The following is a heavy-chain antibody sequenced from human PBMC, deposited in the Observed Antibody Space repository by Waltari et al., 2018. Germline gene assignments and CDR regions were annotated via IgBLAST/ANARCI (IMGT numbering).Heavy chain of an antibody. D-gene: IGHD3-3*01. J-gene: IGHJ4*02. Sequence: QVQLQESGPGLVKPSETLSLTCTVSGGSISSYSWNWIRQPPGKGLEWIGYIYNSGSTSYNPSLKSRVSISVDTSSNQFSLRLSSVTAADTAVYYCARVVSGFWSGFRIDYWGQGTLVTVSS. V-gene: IGHV4-59*01. CDR1: GGSISSYS. CDR2: IYNSGST. CDR3: ARVVSGFWSGFRIDY.